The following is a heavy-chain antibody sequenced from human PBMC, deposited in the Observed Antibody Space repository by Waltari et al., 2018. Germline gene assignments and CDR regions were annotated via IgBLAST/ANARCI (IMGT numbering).Heavy chain of an antibody. Sequence: QVQLVQSGAEVKKPGASVKVSCKASGYTFTSYDINWVRQATGQGLEWMGWKNPNSGNTGYAQKFQGRVTITRNTSISTAYMELSSLRSEDTAVYYCARSGTASPYYYYMDVWGKGTTVTISS. D-gene: IGHD6-13*01. V-gene: IGHV1-8*03. CDR3: ARSGTASPYYYYMDV. CDR2: KNPNSGNT. J-gene: IGHJ6*03. CDR1: GYTFTSYD.